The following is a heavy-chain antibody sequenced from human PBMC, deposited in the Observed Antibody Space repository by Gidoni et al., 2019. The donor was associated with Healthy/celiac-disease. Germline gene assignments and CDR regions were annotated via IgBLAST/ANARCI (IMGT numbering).Heavy chain of an antibody. D-gene: IGHD3-22*01. CDR2: ISGSGGST. CDR3: AKGFASLEGYYYDSSGNYRDAFDI. CDR1: GFTFSSYA. Sequence: EVQLVESGGGLVQPGGSLRLSCAASGFTFSSYAMSWVGQAPGKGLEWVSAISGSGGSTYYADSVKGRFTISRDNSKNTLYLQMNSLRAEDTAVYYCAKGFASLEGYYYDSSGNYRDAFDIWGQGTMVTVSS. J-gene: IGHJ3*02. V-gene: IGHV3-23*04.